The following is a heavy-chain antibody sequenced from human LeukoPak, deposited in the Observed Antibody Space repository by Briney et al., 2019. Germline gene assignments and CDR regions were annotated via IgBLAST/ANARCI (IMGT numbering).Heavy chain of an antibody. Sequence: SETLSLTCAVYGGSFSGYYWSWIRQHPGKGLEWIGYIYYSGSTYYNPSLKSRVTISVDTSKNQFSLKLSSVTAADTAVYYCARVRGYGSGAFDIWGQGTMVTVSS. CDR1: GGSFSGYY. J-gene: IGHJ3*02. D-gene: IGHD3-10*01. V-gene: IGHV4-31*11. CDR2: IYYSGST. CDR3: ARVRGYGSGAFDI.